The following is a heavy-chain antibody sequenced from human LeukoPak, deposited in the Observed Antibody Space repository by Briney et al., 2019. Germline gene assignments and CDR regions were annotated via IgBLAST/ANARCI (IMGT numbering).Heavy chain of an antibody. V-gene: IGHV1-2*06. CDR2: INANSGVA. CDR1: GYTFADYF. D-gene: IGHD1-26*01. Sequence: ASVKVSCKTSGYTFADYFIHWVRQAPGQGLEWMGRINANSGVAEYEQKFQGRVTMTRDTSISTAYVEVNWLISDDTAIYYCARDVSSTPNWEFDYWGQGTLVTVSS. CDR3: ARDVSSTPNWEFDY. J-gene: IGHJ4*02.